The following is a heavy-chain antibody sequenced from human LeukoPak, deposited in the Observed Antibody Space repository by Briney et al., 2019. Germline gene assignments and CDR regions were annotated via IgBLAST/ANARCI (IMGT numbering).Heavy chain of an antibody. CDR3: AKGGISDY. J-gene: IGHJ4*02. D-gene: IGHD1-1*01. CDR1: GFTFSVYA. V-gene: IGHV3-23*01. CDR2: ISGSTGGT. Sequence: GESLKISCAASGFTFSVYAMSWVRQAPGKGLQWVSAISGSTGGTDYADSVKGRFTISRDNSKNTLYLQMNSLGAEDTAVYYCAKGGISDYWGQGTLVTVSS.